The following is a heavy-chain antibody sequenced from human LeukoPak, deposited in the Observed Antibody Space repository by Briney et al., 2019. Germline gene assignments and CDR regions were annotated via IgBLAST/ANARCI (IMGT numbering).Heavy chain of an antibody. CDR2: IKGDGSSI. V-gene: IGHV3-74*01. J-gene: IGHJ4*02. D-gene: IGHD1-26*01. CDR1: GCTFSNHW. CDR3: VRDGVGAPPFDY. Sequence: GGSLRLSCAASGCTFSNHWMHWVRQTPGKGLVWVSRIKGDGSSISHADSVKGRFTISRDNAKNTLDLQMNNLRVEDTAVYYCVRDGVGAPPFDYWGEGVLVTVSS.